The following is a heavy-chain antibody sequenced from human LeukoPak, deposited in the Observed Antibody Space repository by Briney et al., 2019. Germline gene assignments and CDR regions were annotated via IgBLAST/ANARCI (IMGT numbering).Heavy chain of an antibody. J-gene: IGHJ4*02. D-gene: IGHD4-17*01. Sequence: SETLSLTCTVSGGSISTYYWSWIRQSPGKGLEWIGYIYYSGNINYNPSLKSRVTMSLDTSENQFSLKLSSVTAADTAVYYCARVMKYDSGDYPLLDYWGQGTLVTVSS. CDR1: GGSISTYY. CDR2: IYYSGNI. CDR3: ARVMKYDSGDYPLLDY. V-gene: IGHV4-59*01.